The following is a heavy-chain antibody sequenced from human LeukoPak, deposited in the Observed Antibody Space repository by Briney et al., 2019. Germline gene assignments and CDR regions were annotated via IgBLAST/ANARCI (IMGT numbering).Heavy chain of an antibody. J-gene: IGHJ4*02. V-gene: IGHV3-7*01. CDR1: GFTFSSYW. CDR2: IKQDGSEK. D-gene: IGHD6-6*01. Sequence: GSLRLSCAASGFTFSSYWMSWVRQAPGKGLEWGANIKQDGSEKYYVDSVKGRFTISRDNAKNSLYLQMNSLRAEDTAVYYCARDSSSSPYFDYWGQGTLVTVSS. CDR3: ARDSSSSPYFDY.